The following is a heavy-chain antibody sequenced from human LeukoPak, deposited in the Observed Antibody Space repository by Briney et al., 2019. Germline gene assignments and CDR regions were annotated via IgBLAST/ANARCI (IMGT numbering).Heavy chain of an antibody. J-gene: IGHJ4*02. CDR3: ARDHYDSFDY. CDR1: GYTFTSYD. CDR2: MNPNSGHT. D-gene: IGHD3-22*01. V-gene: IGHV1-8*03. Sequence: ASVKVSCKASGYTFTSYDINWVRQATGQGLEWMGWMNPNSGHTGYAQKFQGRVTITRNTSISTAYMELSSLRSEDTTVYYCARDHYDSFDYWGQGTLVTVSS.